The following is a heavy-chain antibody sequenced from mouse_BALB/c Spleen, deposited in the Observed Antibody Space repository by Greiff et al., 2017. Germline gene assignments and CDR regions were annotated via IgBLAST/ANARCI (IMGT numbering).Heavy chain of an antibody. Sequence: QVQLKQSGAELAKPGASVKMSCKASGYTFTSYWMHWVKQRPGQGLEWIGYINPSTGYTEYNQKFKDKATLTADKSSSTAYMQLSSLTSEDSAVYYCARADGYYDYWGKGTTLTVSS. D-gene: IGHD2-3*01. CDR3: ARADGYYDY. CDR2: INPSTGYT. V-gene: IGHV1-7*01. CDR1: GYTFTSYW. J-gene: IGHJ2*01.